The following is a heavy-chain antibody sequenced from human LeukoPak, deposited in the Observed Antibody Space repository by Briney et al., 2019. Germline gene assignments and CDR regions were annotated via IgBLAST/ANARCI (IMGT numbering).Heavy chain of an antibody. D-gene: IGHD3-22*01. Sequence: PSETLSLTCTVSGGSISSGDYYWSWIRQPPGKGLEWIGYIYYSGSTYYNPSLKRRVTISVDTSKNQFSLKLSSVTAADTAVYYCARVLHYYDSSGYHDYWGQGTLVTVSS. V-gene: IGHV4-30-4*01. CDR1: GGSISSGDYY. CDR2: IYYSGST. CDR3: ARVLHYYDSSGYHDY. J-gene: IGHJ4*02.